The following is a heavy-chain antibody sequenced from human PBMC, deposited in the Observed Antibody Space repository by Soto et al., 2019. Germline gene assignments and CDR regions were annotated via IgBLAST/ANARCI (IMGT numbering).Heavy chain of an antibody. D-gene: IGHD2-15*01. V-gene: IGHV3-21*01. CDR3: ASLFFDFSGGSCYSNYYYYGMDV. Sequence: GGSLRLSCAASGFTFSSYSMNWVRQAPGKGLEWVSYIRSRGSNTYYADSVKGRFTISRDNAKNSLYLQMNSLRAEDTAVYYCASLFFDFSGGSCYSNYYYYGMDVWGQGTTVTVSS. J-gene: IGHJ6*02. CDR2: IRSRGSNT. CDR1: GFTFSSYS.